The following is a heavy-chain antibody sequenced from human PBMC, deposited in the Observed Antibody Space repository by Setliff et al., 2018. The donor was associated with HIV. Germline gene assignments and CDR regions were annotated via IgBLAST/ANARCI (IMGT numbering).Heavy chain of an antibody. V-gene: IGHV4-59*01. J-gene: IGHJ6*02. CDR3: ARAAAAAGYYYYGMDV. D-gene: IGHD6-25*01. CDR2: IYYSGST. CDR1: GGSISSYY. Sequence: SETLSLTCTVSGGSISSYYWSWIRQPPGKGLEWIGYIYYSGSTNYNPSLKSRVTISVDTSKNQFSLKLSSVTAADTAVYYCARAAAAAGYYYYGMDVWGQGTTVTV.